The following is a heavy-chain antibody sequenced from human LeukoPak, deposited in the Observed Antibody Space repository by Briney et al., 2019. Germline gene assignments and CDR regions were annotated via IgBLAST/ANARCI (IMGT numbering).Heavy chain of an antibody. J-gene: IGHJ4*02. CDR1: GYTFTSYY. Sequence: ASVKVSCKASGYTFTSYYMHWVRQAPGKGLEWMGGFDPEDGETIYAQKFQGRVTMTEDTSTDTAYMELSSLRSEDTAVYYCATASYGGYPHFDYWGQGTLVTVSS. CDR2: FDPEDGET. D-gene: IGHD5-12*01. CDR3: ATASYGGYPHFDY. V-gene: IGHV1-24*01.